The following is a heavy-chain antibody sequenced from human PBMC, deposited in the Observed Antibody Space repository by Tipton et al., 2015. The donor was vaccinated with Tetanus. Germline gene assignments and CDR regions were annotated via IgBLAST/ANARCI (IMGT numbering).Heavy chain of an antibody. D-gene: IGHD1-14*01. J-gene: IGHJ3*02. CDR3: VQDADMWGVRKVFDI. Sequence: QLVQSGAEGRKPGASVRISCTLSGYYLTNYGVSWVRQAPGQGLEWMAWISGYSGSTKLAQRFQGRVAMTTDTSTSTAYMELRSLTSDDTAVYYCVQDADMWGVRKVFDIWGQGTMVTVSS. V-gene: IGHV1-18*01. CDR1: GYYLTNYG. CDR2: ISGYSGST.